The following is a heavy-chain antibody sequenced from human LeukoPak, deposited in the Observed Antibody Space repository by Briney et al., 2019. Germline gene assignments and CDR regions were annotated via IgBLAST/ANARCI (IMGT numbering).Heavy chain of an antibody. CDR1: GGSISSSSYY. Sequence: SETLSLTCTVSGGSISSSSYYWGWIRQPPGKWLEWIGSIYYSGSTNYNPSLKSRVTISVDTSKNQFSLKLSSVTAADTAVYYCARVLSYSSGYSSVEYFQHWGQGTLVTVSS. V-gene: IGHV4-39*01. J-gene: IGHJ1*01. D-gene: IGHD3-22*01. CDR2: IYYSGST. CDR3: ARVLSYSSGYSSVEYFQH.